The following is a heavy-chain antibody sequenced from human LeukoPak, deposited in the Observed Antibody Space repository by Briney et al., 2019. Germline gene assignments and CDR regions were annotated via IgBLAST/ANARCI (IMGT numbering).Heavy chain of an antibody. V-gene: IGHV3-9*01. CDR1: GFTFDDYA. J-gene: IGHJ3*02. CDR2: ISWNSGSI. CDR3: AKDTGLLQLSAFDI. D-gene: IGHD5-24*01. Sequence: GRSLSLSCAASGFTFDDYAMHWVRQAPGKGLEWVSGISWNSGSIGYADSVKGRFTISRDNAKNSLYLQMNSLRAEDTALYYCAKDTGLLQLSAFDIWGQGTMVTVSS.